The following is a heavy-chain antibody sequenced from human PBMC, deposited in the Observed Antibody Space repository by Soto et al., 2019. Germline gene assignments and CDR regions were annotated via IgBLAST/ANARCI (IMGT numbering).Heavy chain of an antibody. Sequence: VRLLESGGTLVQPGGSLRLSCAASGFTFSNYAMSWVRQAPGKGLEWVSAISGSGSPTYYADSVKGRFTISRDNTKNTVFLQMNSLRGVDTAVYKCACLTEQWFGEDGSKYYYGMDVWGQGTTVTVSS. D-gene: IGHD3-10*01. CDR3: ACLTEQWFGEDGSKYYYGMDV. V-gene: IGHV3-23*01. CDR2: ISGSGSPT. J-gene: IGHJ6*02. CDR1: GFTFSNYA.